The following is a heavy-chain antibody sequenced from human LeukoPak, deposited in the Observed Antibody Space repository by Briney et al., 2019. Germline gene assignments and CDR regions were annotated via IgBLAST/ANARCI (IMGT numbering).Heavy chain of an antibody. CDR2: ISGSGGST. V-gene: IGHV3-23*01. CDR3: AKLGGLYCSGGSCYIDY. CDR1: GFTFSSYA. J-gene: IGHJ4*02. D-gene: IGHD2-15*01. Sequence: GGSLRLSCAASGFTFSSYAMHWVRQAPGKGLEWVSAISGSGGSTYYADSVKGRFTISRDNSKNTLYLQMNSLRAEDTAVYYCAKLGGLYCSGGSCYIDYWGQGTLVTVSP.